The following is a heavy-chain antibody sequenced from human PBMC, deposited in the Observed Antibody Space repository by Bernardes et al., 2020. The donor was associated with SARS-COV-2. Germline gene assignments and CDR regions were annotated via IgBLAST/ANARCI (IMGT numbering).Heavy chain of an antibody. V-gene: IGHV3-21*01. CDR2: ISRSTSYI. D-gene: IGHD4-4*01. Sequence: GSLRLSCVASGFTVRNYSMNWVRQAPGKGLEWVSSISRSTSYIFYADSVKGRFTISRDNAKNSLYLQMNSLRAEDTAVYYCARAGTTVVSPLEDWGQGTLVTVSS. CDR3: ARAGTTVVSPLED. J-gene: IGHJ4*02. CDR1: GFTVRNYS.